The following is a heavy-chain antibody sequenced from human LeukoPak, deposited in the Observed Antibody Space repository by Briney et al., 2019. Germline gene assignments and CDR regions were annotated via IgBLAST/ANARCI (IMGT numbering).Heavy chain of an antibody. J-gene: IGHJ3*02. CDR3: ATETSAWSAFDI. Sequence: PGESLRLSCAASGLTFSRQWMFWVRQVPGKGLVWVSQIDRDGTSTGYADSVKGRFTISRDNAKNTVYLQMDSLRAEDTAVYYCATETSAWSAFDIWGQGTMVTVSP. CDR1: GLTFSRQW. D-gene: IGHD6-19*01. V-gene: IGHV3-74*01. CDR2: IDRDGTST.